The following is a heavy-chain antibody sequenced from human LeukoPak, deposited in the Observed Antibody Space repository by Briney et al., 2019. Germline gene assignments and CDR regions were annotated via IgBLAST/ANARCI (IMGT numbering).Heavy chain of an antibody. D-gene: IGHD2-8*01. Sequence: SETLSLTCTVSGGSINSYYWSWIRQPPGKGLEWIGCISYSGSPNYNPSLKSRVTISADTSKNQFSLRLSSVTAADTAVYYCARHLHIVLMVYPWGQGTLVTVSS. CDR2: ISYSGSP. J-gene: IGHJ5*02. CDR1: GGSINSYY. V-gene: IGHV4-59*08. CDR3: ARHLHIVLMVYP.